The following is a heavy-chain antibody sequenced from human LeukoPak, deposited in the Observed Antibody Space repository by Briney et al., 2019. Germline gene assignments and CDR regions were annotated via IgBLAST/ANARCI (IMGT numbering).Heavy chain of an antibody. J-gene: IGHJ6*02. D-gene: IGHD6-13*01. CDR3: ARDFIAAAGTLSSNYYYYGMDV. Sequence: SETLSLTCAVYGGSFSGYYWSWIRQPPGKGLEWIGEINHSGSTNYNPSLESRVTISVDTSKNQFSLKLSSVTAADTAVYYCARDFIAAAGTLSSNYYYYGMDVWGQGTTVTVSS. CDR2: INHSGST. CDR1: GGSFSGYY. V-gene: IGHV4-34*01.